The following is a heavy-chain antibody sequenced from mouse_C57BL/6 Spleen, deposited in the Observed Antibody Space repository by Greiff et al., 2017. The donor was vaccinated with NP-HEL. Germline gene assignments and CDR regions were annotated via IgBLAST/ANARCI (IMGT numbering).Heavy chain of an antibody. Sequence: QVQLQQPGAELVMPGASVKLSCKASGYTFTSYWMHWVKQRPGQGLEWIGEIDPSDSYTNYNQKCKGKSTLTVDKSSSTAYMQLSSLTSEDSAVYYCARYWGGPDDWGQGTTLTVSS. CDR3: ARYWGGPDD. J-gene: IGHJ2*01. CDR2: IDPSDSYT. V-gene: IGHV1-69*01. D-gene: IGHD1-1*02. CDR1: GYTFTSYW.